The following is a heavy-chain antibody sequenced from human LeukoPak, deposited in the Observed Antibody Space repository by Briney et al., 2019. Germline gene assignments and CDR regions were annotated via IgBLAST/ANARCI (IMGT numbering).Heavy chain of an antibody. CDR3: ARTYSSFPVGGY. CDR1: GYSFTGYY. Sequence: ASVKVSCKASGYSFTGYYIHWVRQAPGQGLEWMGWINPNSGGTNYAQKFQGRVTMTRDTSISTAYMELSRLRSDDTAVYYCARTYSSFPVGGYWGQGTLVTVSS. J-gene: IGHJ4*02. CDR2: INPNSGGT. V-gene: IGHV1-2*02. D-gene: IGHD6-6*01.